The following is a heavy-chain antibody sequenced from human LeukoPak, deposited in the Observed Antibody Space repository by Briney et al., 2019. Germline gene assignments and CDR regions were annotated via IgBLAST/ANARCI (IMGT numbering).Heavy chain of an antibody. J-gene: IGHJ5*02. CDR2: ISTSNGDT. CDR1: GYTFFSSD. Sequence: ASVKVSCKASGYTFFSSDITWVRQAPGQGLGWIGRISTSNGDTNYAAELQGRVTMTTDTSTSTVYMELGSLTFDDTAVYFCARDPYHRLGPPLDLWGQGTLVTVSS. D-gene: IGHD1-14*01. CDR3: ARDPYHRLGPPLDL. V-gene: IGHV1-18*01.